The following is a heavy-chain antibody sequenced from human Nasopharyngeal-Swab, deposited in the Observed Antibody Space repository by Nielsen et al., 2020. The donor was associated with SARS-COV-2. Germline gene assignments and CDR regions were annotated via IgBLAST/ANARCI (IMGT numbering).Heavy chain of an antibody. V-gene: IGHV4-34*01. D-gene: IGHD6-19*01. J-gene: IGHJ5*02. CDR1: GGSFSGYY. CDR2: INHSGST. CDR3: ARIRQWLVNNWFDP. Sequence: SETLSLTCAVYGGSFSGYYWSWIRQPPGKGLEWIGEINHSGSTNYNPPLKSRVTISVDTSKNQFSLKLSSVTAADTAVYYCARIRQWLVNNWFDPWGQGTLVTVSS.